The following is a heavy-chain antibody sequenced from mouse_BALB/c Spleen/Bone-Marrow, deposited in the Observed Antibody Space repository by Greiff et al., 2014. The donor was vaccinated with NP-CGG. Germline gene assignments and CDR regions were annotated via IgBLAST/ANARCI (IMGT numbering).Heavy chain of an antibody. CDR1: GYTFTNYW. V-gene: IGHV1-87*01. CDR3: ARSGATATPFAY. Sequence: VQLQQSGAELARPGASVKLSCKASGYTFTNYWMQWVKQRPGQDLEWIGAIYPGDGDSRYTQKFKGKATLTADKSSSTAYMQLNSLASEGSAVYYCARSGATATPFAYWGQGTLVTVSA. J-gene: IGHJ3*01. D-gene: IGHD1-2*01. CDR2: IYPGDGDS.